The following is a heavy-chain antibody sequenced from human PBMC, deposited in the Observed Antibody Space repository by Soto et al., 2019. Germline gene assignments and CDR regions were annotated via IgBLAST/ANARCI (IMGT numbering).Heavy chain of an antibody. Sequence: EVQLVESGGGLVQPGGSLRLSCAASGFTFSDHDMHWVRQVEGKGLEWVSAISTAGGTHYTDSVKGRFTTSSDSSKTTVYLQMNDLRPDDTAVYYCATWHEREHAYDVWGQGTTVTVSS. J-gene: IGHJ3*01. CDR3: ATWHEREHAYDV. CDR1: GFTFSDHD. D-gene: IGHD1-1*01. V-gene: IGHV3-13*01. CDR2: ISTAGGT.